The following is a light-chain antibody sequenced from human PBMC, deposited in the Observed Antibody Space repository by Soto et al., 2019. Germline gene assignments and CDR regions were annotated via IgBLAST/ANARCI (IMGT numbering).Light chain of an antibody. CDR2: GAS. Sequence: EIVLTHYSGPLPWSPEDNAPPSRRASQSVSSSYLAWYQQKPAQAPRILIYGASNRATGIPDMFCCRGSTADDIGLSSRHESGDVVAYYCGQRSGALMRFGRGTKVDIK. V-gene: IGKV3-20*01. CDR1: QSVSSSY. CDR3: GQRSGALMR. J-gene: IGKJ4*02.